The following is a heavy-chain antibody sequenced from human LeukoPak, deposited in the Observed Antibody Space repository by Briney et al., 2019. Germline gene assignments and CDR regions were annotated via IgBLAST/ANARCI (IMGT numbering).Heavy chain of an antibody. CDR2: ISSSSSYI. CDR3: ARRGSTSYYFDH. V-gene: IGHV3-21*01. CDR1: GFTFSSHS. Sequence: GGSLRHSCAASGFTFSSHSTNWVRQAPGKGLEWVSSISSSSSYIYYADSVKGRFTISRVQDTNSLYLQMNSRRADDSAVFCGARRGSTSYYFDHWGQGNLVTVSS. J-gene: IGHJ4*02.